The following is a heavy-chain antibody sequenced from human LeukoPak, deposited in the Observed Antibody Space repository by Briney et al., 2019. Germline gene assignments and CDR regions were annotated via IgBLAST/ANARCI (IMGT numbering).Heavy chain of an antibody. J-gene: IGHJ4*02. CDR2: ISGSGGST. D-gene: IGHD3-3*01. V-gene: IGHV3-23*01. CDR3: AKAEPSYDFWSGYPADY. CDR1: GFTFSSYA. Sequence: PGGSLRLSCAASGFTFSSYAMSWVRQAPGKGLEWVSAISGSGGSTYYADSVEGRFTISRDNSKNTLYLQMNSLRAEDTAVYYCAKAEPSYDFWSGYPADYWGQGTLVTVSS.